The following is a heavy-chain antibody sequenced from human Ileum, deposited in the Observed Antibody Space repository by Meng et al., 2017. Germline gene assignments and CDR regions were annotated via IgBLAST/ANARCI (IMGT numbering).Heavy chain of an antibody. Sequence: GGSLKTSCAASGFSFRNAWMSWVRQAPGKGLEWVGRVRSKTYGETREYAAPVNGRFIISRDDSKNMVYLEVNSLKTEDTAVYYCAADVPEYVPQIDYWGQGTLVTVSS. CDR1: GFSFRNAW. J-gene: IGHJ4*02. V-gene: IGHV3-15*01. CDR3: AADVPEYVPQIDY. D-gene: IGHD2-2*01. CDR2: VRSKTYGETR.